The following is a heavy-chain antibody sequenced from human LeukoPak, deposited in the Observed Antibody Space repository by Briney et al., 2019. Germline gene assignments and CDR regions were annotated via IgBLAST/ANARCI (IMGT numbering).Heavy chain of an antibody. J-gene: IGHJ4*02. V-gene: IGHV3-74*01. CDR1: GFTLSSYW. CDR2: INSNGSST. CDR3: ARDFPSGY. Sequence: GGSLRLSCGASGFTLSSYWMHWVRQAPGKGLVWVSGINSNGSSTTYADSVKGRFTISRDNAESTLYLEMSSLSDGDTAVYYCARDFPSGYWGQGTLVTVSS. D-gene: IGHD3-10*01.